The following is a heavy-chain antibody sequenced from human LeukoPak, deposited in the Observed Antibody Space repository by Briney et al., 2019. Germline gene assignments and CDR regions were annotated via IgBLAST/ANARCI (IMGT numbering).Heavy chain of an antibody. J-gene: IGHJ6*02. V-gene: IGHV4-59*01. Sequence: SETLSLTCTVSGGSISSYYWSWIRQPPGKGLEWIGYIYYSGSTNYNPSLKSRVTISVDTSKNKFSLRLSSVTAADTAGYYCARRGGDSYGFYGMDVWGQGTTVTVSS. CDR3: ARRGGDSYGFYGMDV. CDR2: IYYSGST. CDR1: GGSISSYY. D-gene: IGHD5-18*01.